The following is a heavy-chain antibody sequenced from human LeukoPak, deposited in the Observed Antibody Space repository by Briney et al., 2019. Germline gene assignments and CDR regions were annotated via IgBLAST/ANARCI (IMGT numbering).Heavy chain of an antibody. J-gene: IGHJ5*02. D-gene: IGHD3-10*01. V-gene: IGHV4-59*08. Sequence: SETLSLTCTVSSGSIRSYYWSWIRQGPGKGLEWIGYIYASGTTNYNPTNYNPSLKSRVTISVDTSKNQFSLKLSSVTVADTAVYYCARHFGSGSPPGGSWGQGTLVTVSS. CDR2: IYASGTTNYNPT. CDR1: SGSIRSYY. CDR3: ARHFGSGSPPGGS.